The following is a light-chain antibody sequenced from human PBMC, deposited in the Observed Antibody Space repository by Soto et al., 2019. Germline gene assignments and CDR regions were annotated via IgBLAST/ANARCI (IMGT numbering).Light chain of an antibody. CDR2: DVS. J-gene: IGKJ1*01. Sequence: IVLTQSPATLYLSAGKRDTPSCRASQNISNYLIWYQQKPGQAPRLLSEDVSNRATGIPARFSGRGAGTDFTLTSSSLQPEDFAVYYCQQRSNWPRTVGQGTKVDIK. CDR1: QNISNY. V-gene: IGKV3-11*01. CDR3: QQRSNWPRT.